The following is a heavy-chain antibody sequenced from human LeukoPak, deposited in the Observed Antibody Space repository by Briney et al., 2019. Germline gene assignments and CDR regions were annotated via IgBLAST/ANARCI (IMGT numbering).Heavy chain of an antibody. CDR1: GFAFSDYY. Sequence: KSGGSLRLSCAASGFAFSDYYMSWIRQAPGKGLEWVTYISGSSSYTNYADSVKGRFTISRDNAKNSLYLQMNSPRAEDTAVYYCARHGLYDSSDYWTFQHWGQGTLVTVSS. J-gene: IGHJ1*01. CDR3: ARHGLYDSSDYWTFQH. D-gene: IGHD3-22*01. V-gene: IGHV3-11*06. CDR2: ISGSSSYT.